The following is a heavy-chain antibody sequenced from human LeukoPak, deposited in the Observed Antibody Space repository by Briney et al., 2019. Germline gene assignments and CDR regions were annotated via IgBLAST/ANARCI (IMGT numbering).Heavy chain of an antibody. V-gene: IGHV3-23*01. Sequence: PGGSLRLSCAASGFTFSSYAMHWVRQAPGKGLEWVSAISESGGETYHADSVKGRFTISRDTSKSTLYLQLNSLRAEDTAIYYCAKGIDSTGYYPFDYWGQGTLVTVSS. J-gene: IGHJ4*02. D-gene: IGHD3-22*01. CDR2: ISESGGET. CDR3: AKGIDSTGYYPFDY. CDR1: GFTFSSYA.